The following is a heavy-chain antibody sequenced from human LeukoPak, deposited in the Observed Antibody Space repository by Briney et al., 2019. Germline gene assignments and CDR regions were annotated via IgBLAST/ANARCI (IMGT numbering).Heavy chain of an antibody. J-gene: IGHJ6*03. D-gene: IGHD5-18*01. V-gene: IGHV3-30*02. CDR2: IRYDGSNK. CDR3: AGMNTAMVNGLNYYYYMDV. Sequence: GGSLRLSCAASGFTFSSYGMHWVRQAPGKGLEWVAFIRYDGSNKYYVDSVKGRFTISRDNSKNALYLQMNSLRADDTAVYYCAGMNTAMVNGLNYYYYMDVWGKGTTVTISS. CDR1: GFTFSSYG.